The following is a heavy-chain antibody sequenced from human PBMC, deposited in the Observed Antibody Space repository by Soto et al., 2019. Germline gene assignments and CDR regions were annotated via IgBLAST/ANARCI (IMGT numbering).Heavy chain of an antibody. D-gene: IGHD2-21*01. CDR2: ISWNSGSI. Sequence: EVQLVESGGGLVQPGRSLRLSCAASGFTFDDYAMHWVRQAPGKGLEWVSGISWNSGSIGYADSVKGRFTISRDNAKNSLYLQMNSLRAEDTALYYCAKAAYSDWGHFDYWGQGTLVTVSS. J-gene: IGHJ4*02. V-gene: IGHV3-9*01. CDR1: GFTFDDYA. CDR3: AKAAYSDWGHFDY.